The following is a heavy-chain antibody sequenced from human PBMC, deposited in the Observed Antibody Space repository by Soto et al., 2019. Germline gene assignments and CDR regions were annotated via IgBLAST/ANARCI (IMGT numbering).Heavy chain of an antibody. CDR3: ARVRGHQLLGWFDP. Sequence: QVQLQESGPGLVKPSQTLSLTCTVSGGSISSGGYYWSWIRQHPGKGLEWIGYIYHSGTTYYNPSLKSRVTISVATSKNQFSRKLTSVTAADTAVYYCARVRGHQLLGWFDPWGQVTLVTVSS. CDR2: IYHSGTT. J-gene: IGHJ5*02. D-gene: IGHD2-2*01. CDR1: GGSISSGGYY. V-gene: IGHV4-31*03.